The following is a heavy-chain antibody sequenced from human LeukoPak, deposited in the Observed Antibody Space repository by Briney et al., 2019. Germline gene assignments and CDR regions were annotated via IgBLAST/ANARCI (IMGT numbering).Heavy chain of an antibody. CDR2: IRSKAYGGTT. V-gene: IGHV3-49*03. Sequence: GSLRLSCTASGFTFGDYAMSWFRQAPGKGLEWVGFIRSKAYGGTTEYAASVKGRFTISRDDSKSIAYLQMNSLKTEDTAVYYCTRAYSSGWYFAFDIWGQGTMVTVSS. CDR1: GFTFGDYA. CDR3: TRAYSSGWYFAFDI. J-gene: IGHJ3*02. D-gene: IGHD6-19*01.